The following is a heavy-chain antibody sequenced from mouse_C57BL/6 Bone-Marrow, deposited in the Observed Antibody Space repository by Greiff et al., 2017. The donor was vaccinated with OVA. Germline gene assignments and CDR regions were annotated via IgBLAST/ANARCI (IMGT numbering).Heavy chain of an antibody. Sequence: VKLVESGPGLVAPSQSQSITCTVSGFSLTSYGVSWVRQPPGKGLEWLGVIWGDGSTNYHSALISRLSISKDNSKSQVFLKLNRQQTDDTATYYCAKVGAIYYYGSEAMDYWGQGTSVTVSA. CDR1: GFSLTSYG. CDR2: IWGDGST. J-gene: IGHJ4*01. CDR3: AKVGAIYYYGSEAMDY. V-gene: IGHV2-3*01. D-gene: IGHD1-1*01.